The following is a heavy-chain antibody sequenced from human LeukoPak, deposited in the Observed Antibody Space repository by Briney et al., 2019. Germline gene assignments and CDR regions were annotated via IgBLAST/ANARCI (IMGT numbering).Heavy chain of an antibody. D-gene: IGHD3-9*01. CDR1: GFTFSSYA. J-gene: IGHJ4*02. V-gene: IGHV3-23*01. CDR3: AKAVYDILTGPDY. Sequence: GGSLRLSCAASGFTFSSYAMSWVRQAPGKGLEWVSAISGSGGSTYYADSVKGRFTISRDNSKNTLYLQINSLRAEDTAVYYCAKAVYDILTGPDYWGQGTLVTVSS. CDR2: ISGSGGST.